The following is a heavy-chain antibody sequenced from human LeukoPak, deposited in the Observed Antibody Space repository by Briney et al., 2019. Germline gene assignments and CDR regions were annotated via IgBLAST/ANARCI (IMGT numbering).Heavy chain of an antibody. D-gene: IGHD3-22*01. V-gene: IGHV3-23*01. CDR1: GFTFNNYT. CDR2: IFGTTGST. J-gene: IGHJ4*02. Sequence: PGGSLRLSCAASGFTFNNYTLTWVRQAPGKGLEWVSSIFGTTGSTYYADSVKGRVTISRDNSRNTVYLEMNSLRAEDTAVYYCAKDRTYYSDFSAYYFSPPLQQYWGQGTLVTVSS. CDR3: AKDRTYYSDFSAYYFSPPLQQY.